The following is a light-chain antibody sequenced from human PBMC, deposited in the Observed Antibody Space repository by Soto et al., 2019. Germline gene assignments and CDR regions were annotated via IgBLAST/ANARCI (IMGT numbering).Light chain of an antibody. CDR2: EGT. CDR1: NSDLGSYNL. V-gene: IGLV2-23*01. Sequence: GPGGHRIIIYCTGTNSDLGSYNLVSWFQQHPGKVPKVMIYEGTKRPSGVSDRFSGSKSDNTASLTISGLQAEDEGDYYCCSYAGAYMFVFGTGTKVTVL. J-gene: IGLJ1*01. CDR3: CSYAGAYMFV.